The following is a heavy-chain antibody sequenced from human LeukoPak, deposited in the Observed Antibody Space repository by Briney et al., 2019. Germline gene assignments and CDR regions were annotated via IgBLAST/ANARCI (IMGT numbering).Heavy chain of an antibody. V-gene: IGHV3-7*01. CDR1: GFTFSDHW. Sequence: GGSLRLSCAAFGFTFSDHWMSWVRQAPGKGLEWVANIKEDGSETYYVDSVKGRFTISRDNAKNSLFLQMNSLRVEDTSVYYCARNPGIAARRGNYYYMDVWGKGTTVTVSS. CDR2: IKEDGSET. CDR3: ARNPGIAARRGNYYYMDV. D-gene: IGHD6-6*01. J-gene: IGHJ6*03.